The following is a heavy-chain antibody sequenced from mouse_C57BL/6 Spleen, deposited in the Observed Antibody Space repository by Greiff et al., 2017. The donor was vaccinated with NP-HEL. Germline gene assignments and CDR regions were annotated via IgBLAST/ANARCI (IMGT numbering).Heavy chain of an antibody. D-gene: IGHD4-1*01. CDR2: IHPNSGST. Sequence: QVQLQQPGAELVKPGASVKLSCKASGYTFTSYWMHWVKQRPGQGLEWIGMIHPNSGSTNYNEKFNSKATLTVDKSSSTAYLQLSSLTAEDSAVYYCARGGLTGTDYYAMDYWGQGTSVTVSS. CDR3: ARGGLTGTDYYAMDY. J-gene: IGHJ4*01. CDR1: GYTFTSYW. V-gene: IGHV1-64*01.